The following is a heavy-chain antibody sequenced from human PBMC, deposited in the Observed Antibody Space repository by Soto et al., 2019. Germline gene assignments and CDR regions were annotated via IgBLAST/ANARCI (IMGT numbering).Heavy chain of an antibody. CDR1: GGTFSSYA. Sequence: SVKVSCKASGGTFSSYAISWVRQAPGQGLEWMGGIIPIFGTANYAQKFQGRVTITADESTSTAYVELSSLRSEDTAVYYCARDDSSSWYAPGQNYYYGMDVWGQGTTVTVSS. V-gene: IGHV1-69*13. CDR2: IIPIFGTA. CDR3: ARDDSSSWYAPGQNYYYGMDV. D-gene: IGHD6-13*01. J-gene: IGHJ6*02.